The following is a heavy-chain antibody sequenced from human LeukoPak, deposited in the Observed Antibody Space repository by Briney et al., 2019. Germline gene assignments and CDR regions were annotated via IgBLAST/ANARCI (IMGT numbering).Heavy chain of an antibody. CDR3: ARGLQLERRAPYYYYGMDV. Sequence: ASVKVSCKASGYTFTGYYMHWVRQAPGQGLEWMGWINPNSGGTNYAQKFQGRVTMTRDTSISTAYVELSRLRSDDTAVYYCARGLQLERRAPYYYYGMDVWGQGTTVTVSS. V-gene: IGHV1-2*02. CDR1: GYTFTGYY. D-gene: IGHD1-1*01. J-gene: IGHJ6*02. CDR2: INPNSGGT.